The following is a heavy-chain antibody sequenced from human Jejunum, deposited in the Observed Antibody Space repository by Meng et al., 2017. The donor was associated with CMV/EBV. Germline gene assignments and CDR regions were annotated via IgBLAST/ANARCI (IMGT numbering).Heavy chain of an antibody. CDR1: YTFTDNN. CDR2: INPNTGGT. Sequence: YTFTDNNMHWVRQAPGQGLEWMGWINPNTGGTNYAQKFQGRVTMTRDTSTNTAYMELTRLRSDDTALYYCAKDGGSYLDYYFDYWGQGTRVTVSS. CDR3: AKDGGSYLDYYFDY. D-gene: IGHD1-26*01. J-gene: IGHJ4*02. V-gene: IGHV1-2*02.